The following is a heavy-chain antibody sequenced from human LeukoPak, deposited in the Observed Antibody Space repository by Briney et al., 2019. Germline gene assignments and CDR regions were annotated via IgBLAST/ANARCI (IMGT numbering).Heavy chain of an antibody. CDR2: IYYSGST. D-gene: IGHD6-13*01. CDR3: ARAPSSSSWRIDY. CDR1: GGSISSYY. Sequence: PSETLSLTCTVSGGSISSYYWSWIRQPPGKGLEWIGYIYYSGSTNYNPSLKSRVTISVDTSKNQFSPKLSSVTAADTAVYYCARAPSSSSWRIDYWGQGTLVTVSS. V-gene: IGHV4-59*01. J-gene: IGHJ4*02.